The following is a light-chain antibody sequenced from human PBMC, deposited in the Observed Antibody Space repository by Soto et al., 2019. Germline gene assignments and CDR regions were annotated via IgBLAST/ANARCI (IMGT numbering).Light chain of an antibody. Sequence: IHMTQSPATLSASVIDIVTIACLASQSISSWLAWYQQKPGKAPKLLIYDASSWESGVPSRFSGRGSGTEFTLTISSLQPDDFATYYCQHYNSYSEAFGQGTKVDIK. CDR3: QHYNSYSEA. J-gene: IGKJ1*01. CDR2: DAS. V-gene: IGKV1-5*01. CDR1: QSISSW.